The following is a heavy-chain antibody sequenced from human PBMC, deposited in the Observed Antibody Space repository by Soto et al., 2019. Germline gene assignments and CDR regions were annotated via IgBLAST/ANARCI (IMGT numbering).Heavy chain of an antibody. J-gene: IGHJ4*02. Sequence: EVQLVESGGGLVQPGGSLRLSCAASGFTGSTKYMSWVRQAPGKGLEWVSVIYIGGSTFYADSVRGRFTMSRDNSKNTRNLQMNSLRAEDTAVYYCARDPWAADYWGQGTLVTVSS. CDR3: ARDPWAADY. V-gene: IGHV3-66*01. CDR1: GFTGSTKY. D-gene: IGHD3-16*01. CDR2: IYIGGST.